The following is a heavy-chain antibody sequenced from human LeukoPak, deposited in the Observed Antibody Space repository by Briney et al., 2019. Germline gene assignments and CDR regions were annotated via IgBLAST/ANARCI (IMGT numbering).Heavy chain of an antibody. CDR2: IYYSGST. CDR3: ARVLPYSSGWGVDY. J-gene: IGHJ4*02. Sequence: SETLSLTCTVSGGSIRSYYWSWIRQPPGKGLEWIGCIYYSGSTNYNPSLKSRVTISVDTSKNQFSLNLSSVTAADTAVYYCARVLPYSSGWGVDYWGQGTLVTVSS. V-gene: IGHV4-59*01. CDR1: GGSIRSYY. D-gene: IGHD6-19*01.